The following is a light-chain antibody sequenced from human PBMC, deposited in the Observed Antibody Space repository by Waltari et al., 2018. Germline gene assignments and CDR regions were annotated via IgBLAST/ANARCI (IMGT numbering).Light chain of an antibody. Sequence: QSALTQPPSASGSPGQSVTISCTGPSHDIGAYEYVSWYQQPPGQAPRLNIVGGNKRPWGVPHRFSGSTSGNTAALTISGLHTADEADYDCSSFAGILLCRVVGSGTKVTVL. CDR2: GGN. J-gene: IGLJ1*01. V-gene: IGLV2-8*01. CDR1: SHDIGAYEY. CDR3: SSFAGILLCRV.